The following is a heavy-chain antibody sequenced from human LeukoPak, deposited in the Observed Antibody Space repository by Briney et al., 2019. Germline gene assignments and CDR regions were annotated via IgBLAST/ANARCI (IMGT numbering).Heavy chain of an antibody. D-gene: IGHD6-13*01. Sequence: GGSLRLSCAASGFTFSIFGMHWVRQAPCKGLEWVAIISSDGANKDHADSVKGRFTISRDQANDTLYLQMNTLRDKDTAVYYCARGPRYSFYWGQGTLVSVSS. J-gene: IGHJ4*02. CDR3: ARGPRYSFY. CDR2: ISSDGANK. CDR1: GFTFSIFG. V-gene: IGHV3-30*03.